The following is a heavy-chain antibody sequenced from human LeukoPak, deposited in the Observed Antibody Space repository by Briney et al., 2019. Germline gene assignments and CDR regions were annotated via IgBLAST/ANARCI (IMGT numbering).Heavy chain of an antibody. J-gene: IGHJ3*02. CDR3: ARGHSRDDAFDI. CDR1: GGTFSSYA. V-gene: IGHV1-69*05. CDR2: IIPIFGTA. D-gene: IGHD6-13*01. Sequence: ASVKVSCKASGGTFSSYAISWVRQAPGQGLEWMGGIIPIFGTANYAQKFQGRVTITTDESTSTAYMELSSLRSEDTAVYYCARGHSRDDAFDIWGQGTMVTVSS.